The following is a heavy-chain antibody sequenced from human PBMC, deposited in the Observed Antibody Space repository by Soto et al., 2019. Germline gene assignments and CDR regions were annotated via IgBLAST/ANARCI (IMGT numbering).Heavy chain of an antibody. V-gene: IGHV4-34*01. CDR1: GGSFSGYY. J-gene: IGHJ4*02. CDR2: INHSGST. Sequence: SETLSLTCAVYGGSFSGYYWSWIRQPPGKGLEWIGEINHSGSTNYNPSLKSRVTISVDTSKNQFSLKLSSVTAADTAVCYCARGEVVVVAATPYYFDYWGQGTLVTVSS. D-gene: IGHD2-15*01. CDR3: ARGEVVVVAATPYYFDY.